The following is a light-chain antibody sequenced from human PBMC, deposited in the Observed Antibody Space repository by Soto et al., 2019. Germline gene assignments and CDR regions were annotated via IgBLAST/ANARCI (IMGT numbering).Light chain of an antibody. J-gene: IGLJ1*01. CDR2: EVN. Sequence: QAVVTQPPSVSGSPGQSVTISCTGTSGDVGSYDRVSWYQQPPGTAPKLMIYEVNNRPSGVPDRFSGSKSGNTASLTISGLQAEDEADYYCSSYTSSSTFVFGTGTKLTVL. CDR3: SSYTSSSTFV. CDR1: SGDVGSYDR. V-gene: IGLV2-18*02.